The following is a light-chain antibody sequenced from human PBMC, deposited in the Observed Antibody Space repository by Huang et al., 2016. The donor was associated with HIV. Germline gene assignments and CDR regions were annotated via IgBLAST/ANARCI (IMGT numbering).Light chain of an antibody. Sequence: EVVMTQSPVTLSVSPGERATLSCRASQSVNNKVAWFQQKPGQAPRRLIHDASIRATGIPDRFSGSGSGTEFTLTISSLQSEDFAVYYCQQYNNWPPWTFGQGTKVEIK. J-gene: IGKJ1*01. CDR2: DAS. CDR1: QSVNNK. CDR3: QQYNNWPPWT. V-gene: IGKV3-15*01.